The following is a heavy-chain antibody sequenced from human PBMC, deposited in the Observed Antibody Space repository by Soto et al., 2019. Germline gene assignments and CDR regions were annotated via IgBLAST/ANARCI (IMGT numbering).Heavy chain of an antibody. Sequence: QVQLVQTGAEVKKPGASVKVSCKASGYTFTGYYMHWVRQAPGQGLEWMGWINPNSGGTNYAQKLQGWVNMTRDTSISTAYMEPSRLRSDDTAVYYCARGRGQQDYFDYWGQGTLVTVSS. D-gene: IGHD6-13*01. V-gene: IGHV1-2*04. J-gene: IGHJ4*02. CDR3: ARGRGQQDYFDY. CDR2: INPNSGGT. CDR1: GYTFTGYY.